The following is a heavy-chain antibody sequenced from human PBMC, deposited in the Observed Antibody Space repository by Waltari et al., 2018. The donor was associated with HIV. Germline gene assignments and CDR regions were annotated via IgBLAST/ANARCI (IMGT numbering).Heavy chain of an antibody. CDR3: ARGPPVTLDV. V-gene: IGHV3-30*06. CDR2: ISFDGGNK. Sequence: QEQLVDSVGGVVQPGRSLHRPCPASGSIFEKYGIHWARQAPGKGLQWVTVISFDGGNKKYAEAVKGRFTISRDNANNTVYLQMNSLRIDDSGVYYCARGPPVTLDVWGRGTTVTVS. J-gene: IGHJ6*02. CDR1: GSIFEKYG. D-gene: IGHD2-21*02.